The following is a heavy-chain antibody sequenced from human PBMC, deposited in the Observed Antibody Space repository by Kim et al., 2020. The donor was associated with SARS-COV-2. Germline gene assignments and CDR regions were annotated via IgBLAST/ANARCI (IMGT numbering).Heavy chain of an antibody. CDR2: TNEDGSFT. V-gene: IGHV3-74*01. J-gene: IGHJ6*02. D-gene: IGHD1-26*01. Sequence: GGSLRLSCDASGFTFSTYWMHWVRLVPGKGLVWVSRTNEDGSFTNHADSVKGRFTISRDNGKNMLYLQMNSLRAEDTAVYYCGRDLGGRGSVWGHGTTVIVSS. CDR1: GFTFSTYW. CDR3: GRDLGGRGSV.